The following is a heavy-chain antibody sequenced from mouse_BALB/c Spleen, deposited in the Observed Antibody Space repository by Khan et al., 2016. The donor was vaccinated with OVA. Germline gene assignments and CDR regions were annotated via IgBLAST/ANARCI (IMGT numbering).Heavy chain of an antibody. CDR1: GYTFTNYR. CDR2: INTYTGEP. Sequence: QIQLVQSGPELKKPGETVKISCKASGYTFTNYRMNWMKQAPEKGLKWMGWINTYTGEPTYGDDFKGRFAFSLETSASAAYLQINNLKNEDIATXFCARETSYWYFDAWGAGTTVTVSS. CDR3: ARETSYWYFDA. V-gene: IGHV9-1*02. J-gene: IGHJ1*01. D-gene: IGHD1-3*01.